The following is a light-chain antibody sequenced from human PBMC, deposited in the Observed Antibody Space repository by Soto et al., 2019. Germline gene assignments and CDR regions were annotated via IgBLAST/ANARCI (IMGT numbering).Light chain of an antibody. Sequence: DIQLTQSPSFLSASVGDRVTITCRASQGISSYLAWYQQKPGKAPKLLIYAASTLQSGVPSRFSGSGSGTEFTLTISSLQPEDFATYYCQQYNNRPPDTFGQGTKLEIK. CDR3: QQYNNRPPDT. CDR1: QGISSY. J-gene: IGKJ2*01. CDR2: AAS. V-gene: IGKV1-9*01.